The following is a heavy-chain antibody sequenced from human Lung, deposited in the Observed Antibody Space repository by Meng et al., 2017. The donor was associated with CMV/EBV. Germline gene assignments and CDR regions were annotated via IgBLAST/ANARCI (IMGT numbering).Heavy chain of an antibody. CDR3: AKGAAAAGFDP. CDR2: ISGSGGST. Sequence: GESLKISCAASGFTFSSYAMSWVRQAPGKGLEWVSAISGSGGSTYYADSVKGRFTIPRDNSKNTLYLQMNSLRAEDTAVYYCAKGAAAAGFDPWGQGTLVTVSS. CDR1: GFTFSSYA. V-gene: IGHV3-23*01. J-gene: IGHJ5*02. D-gene: IGHD6-13*01.